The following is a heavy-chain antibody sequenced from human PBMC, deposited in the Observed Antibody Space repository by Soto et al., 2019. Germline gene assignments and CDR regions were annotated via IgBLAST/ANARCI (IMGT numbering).Heavy chain of an antibody. Sequence: ASVKVSCKASGYTFTSYGISWVRQAPGQGLEWMGWINPNSGGTNYAQKFQGWVTMTRDTSISTAYMELSRLRSDDTAVYYCARGRLVGGYYYYGMDVWGQGTTVTVSS. J-gene: IGHJ6*02. V-gene: IGHV1-2*04. CDR3: ARGRLVGGYYYYGMDV. D-gene: IGHD2-8*02. CDR2: INPNSGGT. CDR1: GYTFTSYG.